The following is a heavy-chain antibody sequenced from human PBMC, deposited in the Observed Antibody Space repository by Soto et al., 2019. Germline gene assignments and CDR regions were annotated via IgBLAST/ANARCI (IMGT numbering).Heavy chain of an antibody. J-gene: IGHJ6*02. CDR1: GYSFTDYH. D-gene: IGHD2-8*01. CDR3: ARGDSTDCSNGVCSFFYNHDMDV. V-gene: IGHV1-2*04. Sequence: ASVKVSCKASGYSFTDYHIHWVRQAPGRGLEWLGRINPKSGGTSTAQKFQGWVTMTTDTSISTASMELTRLTSDDTAIYYCARGDSTDCSNGVCSFFYNHDMDVWGQGTTVTVSS. CDR2: INPKSGGT.